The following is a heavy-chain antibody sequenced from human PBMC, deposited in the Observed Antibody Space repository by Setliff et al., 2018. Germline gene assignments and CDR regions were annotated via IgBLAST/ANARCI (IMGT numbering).Heavy chain of an antibody. CDR3: ARDRYYNSWSGTSITAPHDAFDI. D-gene: IGHD3-3*01. J-gene: IGHJ3*02. Sequence: ASVKVSCKAFGYSFTNYGLNWVRQAPGQGLEWMGTINPSGGLTRYAQKFQGRVTMTRDASTSTVYMEVSSLRSEDTAVYYCARDRYYNSWSGTSITAPHDAFDIWGQGTMVTVS. V-gene: IGHV1-46*03. CDR1: GYSFTNYG. CDR2: INPSGGLT.